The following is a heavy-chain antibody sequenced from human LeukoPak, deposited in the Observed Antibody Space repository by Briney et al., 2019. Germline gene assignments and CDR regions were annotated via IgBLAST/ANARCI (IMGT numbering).Heavy chain of an antibody. Sequence: GGSLRLSCAASGFSFDDYGMSWVRQAPGKGLEWVSAISGSGGSTYYADSVKGRFTISRDNSKNTLYLQMNSLRAEDTAVYYCAKDRWGAVASFDNWGQGTLVTVSS. V-gene: IGHV3-23*01. D-gene: IGHD6-19*01. CDR2: ISGSGGST. J-gene: IGHJ4*02. CDR1: GFSFDDYG. CDR3: AKDRWGAVASFDN.